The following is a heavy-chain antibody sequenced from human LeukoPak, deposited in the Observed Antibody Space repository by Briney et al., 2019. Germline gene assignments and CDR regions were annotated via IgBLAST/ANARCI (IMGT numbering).Heavy chain of an antibody. Sequence: GGSLRLSCAASGFTFSSYSMNWVRQAPGKGLEWVSYISSSSSIIYYADSVKGRFTISRDNAKNSLYLQMNSLRAEDTAVYYCARSLAAAGTGFDYWGQGTLVTVSS. J-gene: IGHJ4*02. D-gene: IGHD6-13*01. CDR2: ISSSSSII. V-gene: IGHV3-48*04. CDR1: GFTFSSYS. CDR3: ARSLAAAGTGFDY.